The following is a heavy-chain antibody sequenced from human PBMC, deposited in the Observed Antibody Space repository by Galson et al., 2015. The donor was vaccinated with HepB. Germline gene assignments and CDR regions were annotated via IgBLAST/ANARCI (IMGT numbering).Heavy chain of an antibody. Sequence: SVKVSCKASGYTFTGYHIHWVRQAPGQGLECMGHVDPNNGVTNYAQKFHGRITVTRDTAINTVYMELNSLISDDTAVYYCARDLDYGGVYGSTWYFDYWGQGTLVTVSS. CDR1: GYTFTGYH. D-gene: IGHD4-23*01. CDR3: ARDLDYGGVYGSTWYFDY. CDR2: VDPNNGVT. V-gene: IGHV1-2*06. J-gene: IGHJ4*02.